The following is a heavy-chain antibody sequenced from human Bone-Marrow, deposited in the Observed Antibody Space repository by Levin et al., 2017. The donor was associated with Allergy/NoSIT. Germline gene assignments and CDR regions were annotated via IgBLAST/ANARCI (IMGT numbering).Heavy chain of an antibody. D-gene: IGHD3-9*01. V-gene: IGHV3-21*01. CDR2: INTISSHI. J-gene: IGHJ6*02. CDR1: GFTFSTYA. Sequence: PGGSLRLSCAASGFTFSTYALNWVRQAPGKGLEWVSSINTISSHIYYANSVRGLFTISRDNARNSLYLQMSSLRPEDTAVYYCARDDSFTGYQRFDAMDVWGRGTTVTVSS. CDR3: ARDDSFTGYQRFDAMDV.